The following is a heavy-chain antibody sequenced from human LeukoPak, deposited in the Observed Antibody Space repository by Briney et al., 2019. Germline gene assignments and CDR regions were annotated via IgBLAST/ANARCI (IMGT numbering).Heavy chain of an antibody. J-gene: IGHJ6*04. CDR1: GYTFTNYY. V-gene: IGHV1-46*01. CDR2: INPSGGST. D-gene: IGHD6-19*01. Sequence: ASVKVSCKASGYTFTNYYVHWVRQAPGQGLEWMGIINPSGGSTGYAEKFQGRVTMTRDTSTSTVYMELSSLRSEDTAVYYCARDLPVYSSGRLHYYYGMDVWGKGTTVTVSS. CDR3: ARDLPVYSSGRLHYYYGMDV.